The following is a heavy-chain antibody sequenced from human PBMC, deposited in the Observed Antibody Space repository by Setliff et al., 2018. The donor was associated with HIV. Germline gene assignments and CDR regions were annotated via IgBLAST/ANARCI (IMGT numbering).Heavy chain of an antibody. J-gene: IGHJ4*02. CDR3: ARHFPSDY. CDR2: IYTSGST. V-gene: IGHV4-61*05. D-gene: IGHD3-3*02. CDR1: GGSISSSSYY. Sequence: SETLSLTCTVSGGSISSSSYYWGWIRQPPGKGLEWIGYIYTSGSTNYNPSLKTRVTISIDTSKKQVSLKLSSVTAADTAVYYCARHFPSDYWGQGTLVTVSS.